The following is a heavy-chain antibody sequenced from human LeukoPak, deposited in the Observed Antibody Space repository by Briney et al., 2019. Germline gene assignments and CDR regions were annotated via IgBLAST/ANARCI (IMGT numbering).Heavy chain of an antibody. CDR3: AKDERPDAKWNIDY. J-gene: IGHJ4*02. V-gene: IGHV3-23*01. D-gene: IGHD1/OR15-1a*01. Sequence: PGGSLRLSCAASGFTFSNYEMNWVRQAPGKGLEWVSAITGKSNTPYYADSVKGRFTISRDNSKNTVWLHMNSLRAEDTAVYYCAKDERPDAKWNIDYWGQGTLVTVSS. CDR2: ITGKSNTP. CDR1: GFTFSNYE.